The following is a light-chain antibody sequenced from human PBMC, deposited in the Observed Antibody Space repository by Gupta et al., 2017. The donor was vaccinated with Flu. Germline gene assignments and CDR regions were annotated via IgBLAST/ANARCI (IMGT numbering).Light chain of an antibody. CDR3: QQYHTLPET. J-gene: IGKJ2*01. CDR2: KTS. V-gene: IGKV1-5*03. CDR1: QNINTW. Sequence: TLSPSVGDRVTSTGRASQNINTWLDWYQQKQGNAPKLQVYKTSNTEGRVPSTCSGSGSGTEFTITSSSLKADDFATCYCQQYHTLPETFGQGTKVEIK.